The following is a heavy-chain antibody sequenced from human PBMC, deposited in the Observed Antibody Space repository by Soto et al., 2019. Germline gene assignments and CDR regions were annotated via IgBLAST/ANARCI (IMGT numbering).Heavy chain of an antibody. V-gene: IGHV4-4*02. D-gene: IGHD6-13*01. Sequence: QVQLQESGPGLVKPSGTLSLTCAVSGGSISTSNWWSWVRQPPGKGLEWIGDVYRTGSTNYNPSLERLLTXSXXXSXXQFALKLTSVTAAATAVYYCARARATIASAAIFDCWGQGTLVTVSS. CDR3: ARARATIASAAIFDC. J-gene: IGHJ4*02. CDR1: GGSISTSNW. CDR2: VYRTGST.